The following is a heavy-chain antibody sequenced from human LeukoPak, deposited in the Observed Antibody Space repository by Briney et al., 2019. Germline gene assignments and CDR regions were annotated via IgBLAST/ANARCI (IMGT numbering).Heavy chain of an antibody. CDR2: INPNSGGT. CDR3: ARGDYYDSSGYYTHAFDI. D-gene: IGHD3-22*01. V-gene: IGHV1-2*02. CDR1: GYTFTGYY. J-gene: IGHJ3*02. Sequence: GASVKVSCKASGYTFTGYYMHWVRQAPGQGIEWMGWINPNSGGTNYAQKFQGRVTMTRDTSISTAYMELSRLRSDDTAVYYCARGDYYDSSGYYTHAFDIWGQGTMVTVSS.